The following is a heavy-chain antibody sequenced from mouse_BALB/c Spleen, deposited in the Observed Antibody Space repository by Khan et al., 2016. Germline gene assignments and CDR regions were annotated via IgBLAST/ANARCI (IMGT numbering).Heavy chain of an antibody. Sequence: VQLQQSGAELVKPGASVKLSCTASGFNIKDTYMHWVKQRPEQGLEWIGRIDPANGNTKYDPKFQGKATITADTSSNTAYLQLSSLTSEDTAVYYCATGNYDYDGDYWGQGTTLTVSS. CDR3: ATGNYDYDGDY. D-gene: IGHD2-4*01. J-gene: IGHJ2*01. CDR1: GFNIKDTY. V-gene: IGHV14-3*02. CDR2: IDPANGNT.